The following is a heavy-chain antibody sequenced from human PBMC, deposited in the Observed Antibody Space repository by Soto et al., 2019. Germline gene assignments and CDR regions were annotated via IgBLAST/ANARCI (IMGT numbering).Heavy chain of an antibody. Sequence: EVQLVESGGDLVQPGGSLRLSCAASGFTFSGYWMHWVRQAPGKGLVWVSRINNDGSGTGYADSVKGRFTISRDNARDTLYLQMNSLRAEETAVYYCVSASKDGDYWGRGTLVSVSS. CDR3: VSASKDGDY. V-gene: IGHV3-74*01. J-gene: IGHJ4*02. CDR1: GFTFSGYW. CDR2: INNDGSGT.